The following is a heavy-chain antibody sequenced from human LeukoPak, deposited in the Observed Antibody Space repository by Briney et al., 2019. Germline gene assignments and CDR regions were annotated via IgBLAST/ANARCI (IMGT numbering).Heavy chain of an antibody. CDR1: GFTFRRFV. D-gene: IGHD3-10*01. V-gene: IGHV3-23*01. CDR2: ISNIGDNT. Sequence: GGSLRLSCAASGFTFRRFVMSWVRQAPGKGLEWVSGISNIGDNTYYADSVKGRFTISRDNSRNTLYLQMNSLRPEDTAVYYCATPRGIWGVSLDHWGQGTLVTVSS. J-gene: IGHJ4*02. CDR3: ATPRGIWGVSLDH.